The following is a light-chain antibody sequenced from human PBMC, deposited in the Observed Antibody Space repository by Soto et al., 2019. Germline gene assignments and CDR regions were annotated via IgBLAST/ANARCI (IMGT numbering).Light chain of an antibody. CDR1: GSDVGGYNY. CDR2: DVT. V-gene: IGLV2-14*03. CDR3: SSYISSSPV. Sequence: QSVLTQPASVSGSPGQSITISCTGTGSDVGGYNYVSWYQHHPGKAPKLMIYDVTNRPSGVSNRFSGSISGNTASLTISGLQAEDEADYYCSSYISSSPVFGGGTKLTVL. J-gene: IGLJ2*01.